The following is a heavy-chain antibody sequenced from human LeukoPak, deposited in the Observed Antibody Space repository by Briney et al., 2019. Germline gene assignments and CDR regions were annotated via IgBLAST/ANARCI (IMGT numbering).Heavy chain of an antibody. CDR1: GFTFPSYW. Sequence: GGSLRLSCAASGFTFPSYWMSWVRQAPGKGLEWVANIKPDGSEKYCVDSVKGRFTISRDNAKNSLYLQMNSLRGEDTAIYYCARGDFNDFGDYVDAFEIWGQGTMVTVSA. CDR2: IKPDGSEK. D-gene: IGHD4-17*01. V-gene: IGHV3-7*01. CDR3: ARGDFNDFGDYVDAFEI. J-gene: IGHJ3*02.